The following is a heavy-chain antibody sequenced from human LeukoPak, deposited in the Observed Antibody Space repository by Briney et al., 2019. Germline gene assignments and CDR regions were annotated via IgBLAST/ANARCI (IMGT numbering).Heavy chain of an antibody. CDR1: GGTFSSYA. D-gene: IGHD6-13*01. CDR3: ARELGIAAAGIFDY. CDR2: IIPIFGTA. J-gene: IGHJ4*02. Sequence: SSVKVSCKASGGTFSSYAIRWVRQAPGQGPAWMGRIIPIFGTANYAQKFQGRVTITTDESTSTAYMELSSLRSEDTAVYYCARELGIAAAGIFDYWGQGTLVTVSS. V-gene: IGHV1-69*05.